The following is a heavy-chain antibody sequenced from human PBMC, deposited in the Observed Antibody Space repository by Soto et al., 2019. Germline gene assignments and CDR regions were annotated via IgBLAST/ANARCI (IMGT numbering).Heavy chain of an antibody. CDR3: AKGPTIVVVQAAITY. Sequence: EVQLLESGGGLGQPGGSLRLSCAASGFTFSSYAMSWVRQAPGKGLEWVSAISGSGGSTYYADSLKGRFTNSRDKSKNTVYLQMNSLRAEDTAVYYCAKGPTIVVVQAAITYWGEGALVTVCS. D-gene: IGHD2-2*01. CDR1: GFTFSSYA. J-gene: IGHJ4*02. CDR2: ISGSGGST. V-gene: IGHV3-23*01.